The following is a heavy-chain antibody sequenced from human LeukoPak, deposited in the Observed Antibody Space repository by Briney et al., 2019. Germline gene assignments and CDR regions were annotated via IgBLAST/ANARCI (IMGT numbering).Heavy chain of an antibody. CDR3: ASTVRTPISSSWYNYHYYYYMDV. V-gene: IGHV1-69*06. D-gene: IGHD6-13*01. CDR2: IIPMFGTT. Sequence: SVKVSCKASGGTFSSYAISWVRQAPGQGLEWMGGIIPMFGTTNYAQKFQGRVMITADKSTSTAYMELSSLSSEDTAVYYCASTVRTPISSSWYNYHYYYYMDVWGKGTTVTVPS. CDR1: GGTFSSYA. J-gene: IGHJ6*03.